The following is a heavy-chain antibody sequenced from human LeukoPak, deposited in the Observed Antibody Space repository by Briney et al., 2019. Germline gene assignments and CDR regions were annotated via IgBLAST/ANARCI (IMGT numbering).Heavy chain of an antibody. CDR1: GFTFTDYW. CDR3: ARVGAWELQRVFDY. Sequence: GGSLRLSCAASGFTFTDYWMTWVRQVPGKGLEWVANIKQGGSESYYVDSVKGRFTISRENAKSSLYLQMDSLRADDTAVYYCARVGAWELQRVFDYWGQGTLVTVSS. CDR2: IKQGGSES. V-gene: IGHV3-7*01. D-gene: IGHD1-26*01. J-gene: IGHJ4*02.